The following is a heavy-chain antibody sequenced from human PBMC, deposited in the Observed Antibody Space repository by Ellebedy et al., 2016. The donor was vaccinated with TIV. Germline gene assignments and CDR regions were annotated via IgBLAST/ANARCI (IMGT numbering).Heavy chain of an antibody. CDR1: GYTFINSY. CDR3: AKGLLRELHGFDS. CDR2: INPHNGGT. Sequence: ASVKVSCKASGYTFINSYIHWVRQAPGQGLEWLGWINPHNGGTNYALNFRGRVTMTTDMSINTAYMELSTLTFDDTAIYYCAKGLLRELHGFDSWGQGTLVAVSS. J-gene: IGHJ4*02. V-gene: IGHV1-2*02. D-gene: IGHD1-26*01.